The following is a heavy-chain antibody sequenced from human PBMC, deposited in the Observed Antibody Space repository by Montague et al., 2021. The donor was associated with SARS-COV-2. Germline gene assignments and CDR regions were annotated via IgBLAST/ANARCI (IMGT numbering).Heavy chain of an antibody. J-gene: IGHJ5*02. CDR2: INHRGST. CDR1: GGSLSGYY. CDR3: ARGEDYDFWCGLLGYYWFDP. V-gene: IGHV4-34*01. D-gene: IGHD3/OR15-3a*01. Sequence: SETLSLTCAVYGGSLSGYYWAWFRQTPAKGLEWLGEINHRGSTNYNQSPKSRLTISVDKSKKQFFPQLNSMTAADTAVYYCARGEDYDFWCGLLGYYWFDPWGLGTPVTVSS.